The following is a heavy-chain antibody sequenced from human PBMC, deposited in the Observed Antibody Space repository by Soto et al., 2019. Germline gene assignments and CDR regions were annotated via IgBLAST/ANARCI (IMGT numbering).Heavy chain of an antibody. V-gene: IGHV4-59*01. J-gene: IGHJ5*02. CDR1: GGSITSDH. D-gene: IGHD1-26*01. CDR2: RSYTGNT. Sequence: SETLSLTCFVSGGSITSDHWCWIRQCPGKGLEWIAYRSYTGNTNYNPSLQSRVTISMDTSKNQLSLKLTSMTAADTAVYYCARDMPAGFTHYFDPWGQGTLVTVSS. CDR3: ARDMPAGFTHYFDP.